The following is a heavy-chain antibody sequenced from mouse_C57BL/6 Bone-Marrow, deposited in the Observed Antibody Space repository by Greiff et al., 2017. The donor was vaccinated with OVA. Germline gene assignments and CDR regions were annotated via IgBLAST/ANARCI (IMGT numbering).Heavy chain of an antibody. CDR2: IPPNSGST. J-gene: IGHJ1*03. D-gene: IGHD2-3*01. V-gene: IGHV1-64*01. CDR3: ARSGDDGYYGYFDV. Sequence: PGQGLEWLGLIPPNSGSTNYNEKFKSKATLTVDKSSSTAYMQLSSLTSEDSAVYYCARSGDDGYYGYFDVWGTGTTVTVSS.